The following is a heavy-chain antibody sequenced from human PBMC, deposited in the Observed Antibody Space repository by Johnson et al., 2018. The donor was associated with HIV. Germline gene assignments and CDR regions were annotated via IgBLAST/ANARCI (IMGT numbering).Heavy chain of an antibody. CDR2: IKWKGGST. CDR3: ARVNAAADFEI. J-gene: IGHJ3*02. CDR1: GFTFDDYG. D-gene: IGHD6-25*01. Sequence: VQLVESGGGVVRPGGSLRLSCAASGFTFDDYGMSWVRQAPWKGLEWVSAIKWKGGSTDYADSVKGRFTISRDNAKKSLYLKMNSLRAEDTALYYCARVNAAADFEIWGQGTMVTVSS. V-gene: IGHV3-20*04.